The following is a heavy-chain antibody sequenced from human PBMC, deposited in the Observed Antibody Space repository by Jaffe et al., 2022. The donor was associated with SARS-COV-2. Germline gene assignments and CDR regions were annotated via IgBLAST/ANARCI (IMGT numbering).Heavy chain of an antibody. J-gene: IGHJ6*02. CDR3: ARDRREGYCSGGSCSLSMDV. Sequence: EVQLVESGGGLVQPGGSLRLSCAASRFTFSSYWMSWVRQAPGKGLEWVANIKQDGSEKYYVDSVKGRFTISRDNAKNSLYLQMNSLRAEDTAVYYCARDRREGYCSGGSCSLSMDVWGQGTTVTVSS. D-gene: IGHD2-15*01. CDR2: IKQDGSEK. V-gene: IGHV3-7*01. CDR1: RFTFSSYW.